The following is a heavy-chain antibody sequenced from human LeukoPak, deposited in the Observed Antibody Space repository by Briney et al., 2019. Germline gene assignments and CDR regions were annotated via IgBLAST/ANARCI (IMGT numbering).Heavy chain of an antibody. CDR2: IYYSGST. D-gene: IGHD6-13*01. CDR1: GGSVSSHY. J-gene: IGHJ4*02. V-gene: IGHV4-59*02. Sequence: SETLSLTCAVSGGSVSSHYWSWIRQPPGKGLEWIGYIYYSGSTYYNPSLKSRVTISVNTSKNQFSLKLSSVTAADTAVYYCARRNYSSSWYGFDYWGQGTLVTVSS. CDR3: ARRNYSSSWYGFDY.